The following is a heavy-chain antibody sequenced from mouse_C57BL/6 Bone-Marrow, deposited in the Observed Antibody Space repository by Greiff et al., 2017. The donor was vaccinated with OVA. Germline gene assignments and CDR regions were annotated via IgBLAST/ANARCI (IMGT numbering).Heavy chain of an antibody. Sequence: EVKLEESGGGLVKPGGSLKLSCAASGFTFSDYGMHWVRQAPEKGLEWVAYISSGSSTIYYADTVKGRFTISRDNAKNTLFLQMTSLRSEDTAMYYCARRYDGYFHWYFDVWGTGTTVTVSS. J-gene: IGHJ1*03. D-gene: IGHD2-3*01. V-gene: IGHV5-17*01. CDR3: ARRYDGYFHWYFDV. CDR2: ISSGSSTI. CDR1: GFTFSDYG.